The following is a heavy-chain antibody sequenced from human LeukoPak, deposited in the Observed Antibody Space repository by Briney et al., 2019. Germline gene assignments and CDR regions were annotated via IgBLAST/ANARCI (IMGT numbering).Heavy chain of an antibody. Sequence: SETLSLTCTVSGGSISSYYWSWIRQPPGKGLEWIGYIYYSGSTNYNPSLKSRVTISVDTSKNQFSLKVISVTAADTAIYYCARDYYSRIVYWGQGTLVTVSS. J-gene: IGHJ4*02. CDR2: IYYSGST. D-gene: IGHD3-10*01. CDR3: ARDYYSRIVY. V-gene: IGHV4-59*12. CDR1: GGSISSYY.